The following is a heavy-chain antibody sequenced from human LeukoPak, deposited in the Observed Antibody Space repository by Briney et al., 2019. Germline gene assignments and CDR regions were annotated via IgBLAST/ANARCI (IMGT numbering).Heavy chain of an antibody. CDR3: AKSGGYGLIDY. CDR1: GVSMSSSPYY. Sequence: PSETLSLTCTVSGVSMSSSPYYWDWIRQPPGKGLEWIGSIYYSGSTYYNPSLKSRVTISVETSNNQFSLKLTSVTAADTAVYYCAKSGGYGLIDYWGQGTLVTVSS. J-gene: IGHJ4*02. D-gene: IGHD1-26*01. CDR2: IYYSGST. V-gene: IGHV4-39*01.